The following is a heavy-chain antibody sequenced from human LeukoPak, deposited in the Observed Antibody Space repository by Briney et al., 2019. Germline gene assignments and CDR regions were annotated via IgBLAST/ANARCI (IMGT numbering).Heavy chain of an antibody. CDR3: ATGGSTSIFYYYYYMDV. V-gene: IGHV3-30*02. CDR1: GFTFSSYG. Sequence: GGSLRLSCAASGFTFSSYGMHWVRQAPGKGLEWVAFIRYDGSNKYYADSVKGRFTISRDNSKNTLYLQMNSLRAEDTAVYYCATGGSTSIFYYYYYMDVWGKGTTVTVSS. D-gene: IGHD2-2*01. CDR2: IRYDGSNK. J-gene: IGHJ6*03.